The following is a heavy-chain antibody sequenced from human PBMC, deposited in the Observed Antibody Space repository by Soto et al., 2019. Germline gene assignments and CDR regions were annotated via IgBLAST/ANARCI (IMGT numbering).Heavy chain of an antibody. CDR1: GYTFTSHD. D-gene: IGHD4-4*01. CDR2: IIPIFGTA. J-gene: IGHJ5*01. Sequence: SVNVSCKASGYTFTSHDINWMRQAPGQGLEWMGGIIPIFGTANYAQKFQGRVTITADESTSTAYMELSSLRSEDTAVYYCARVPSGNSVWFDSWGQGILVSV. CDR3: ARVPSGNSVWFDS. V-gene: IGHV1-69*13.